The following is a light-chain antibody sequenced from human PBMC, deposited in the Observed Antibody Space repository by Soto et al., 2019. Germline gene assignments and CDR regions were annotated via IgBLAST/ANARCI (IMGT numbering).Light chain of an antibody. CDR1: SSDIGRYDY. CDR3: CSYAGEYKYV. CDR2: RVI. Sequence: QSVLTQPASVSGSPGQSITISCTGTSSDIGRYDYVSWYQQFPGKAPKLMIYRVINRPSGVSDCFSGSKSGNSASLSISGLQAEDEADYYCCSYAGEYKYVFGSGTKLTVL. V-gene: IGLV2-14*03. J-gene: IGLJ1*01.